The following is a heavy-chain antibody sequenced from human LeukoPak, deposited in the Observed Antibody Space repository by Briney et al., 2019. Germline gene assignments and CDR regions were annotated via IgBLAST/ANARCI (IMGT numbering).Heavy chain of an antibody. CDR2: IYYSGST. D-gene: IGHD3-9*01. CDR1: GGSVSSSYYY. V-gene: IGHV4-39*01. J-gene: IGHJ4*02. Sequence: SETLSLTCTVSGGSVSSSYYYWGWIRQPPGKGLEWIANIYYSGSTFCNPSLKSRVTISVDTSKNQFYLKLSSVTAADTAIYYCARWVVFYDILTGYTPFDYWGQGILVTVSS. CDR3: ARWVVFYDILTGYTPFDY.